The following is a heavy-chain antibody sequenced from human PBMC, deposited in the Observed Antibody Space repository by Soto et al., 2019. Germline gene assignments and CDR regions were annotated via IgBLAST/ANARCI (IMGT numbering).Heavy chain of an antibody. CDR1: GFIFYDYT. Sequence: GGSLRLSCAASGFIFYDYTMHWVRQAPGKGLEWVSLISWDGGNTYYADSVKGRFTISRDNSKDSLYLQMNSLRTEDTALYYCAKAEAAGTLDPWGQGTLVTVSS. CDR2: ISWDGGNT. V-gene: IGHV3-43*01. J-gene: IGHJ5*02. D-gene: IGHD6-13*01. CDR3: AKAEAAGTLDP.